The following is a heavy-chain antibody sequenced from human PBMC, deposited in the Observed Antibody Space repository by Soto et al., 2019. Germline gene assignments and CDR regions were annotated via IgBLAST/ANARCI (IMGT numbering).Heavy chain of an antibody. CDR1: GYTFTSYG. CDR3: ARAIDCSSTSCYHASRVLPSPMAFDI. J-gene: IGHJ3*02. V-gene: IGHV1-18*04. Sequence: ASVEVSCKASGYTFTSYGISWVRQAPGQGLEWMGWISAYNGNTNYAQKLQGRVTMTTDTSTSTAYMELRSLRSDDTAVYYCARAIDCSSTSCYHASRVLPSPMAFDIWGQGTMVTVPS. D-gene: IGHD2-2*01. CDR2: ISAYNGNT.